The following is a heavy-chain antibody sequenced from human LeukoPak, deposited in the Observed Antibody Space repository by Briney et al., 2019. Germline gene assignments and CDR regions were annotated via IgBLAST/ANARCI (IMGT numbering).Heavy chain of an antibody. CDR1: GFTFSSYW. V-gene: IGHV3-53*04. J-gene: IGHJ4*02. CDR3: ASVITNGFDY. D-gene: IGHD3-22*01. CDR2: IYSGGST. Sequence: GGSLRLSCAASGFTFSSYWMSWVRQAPGKGLEWVSVIYSGGSTYYADSVKGRFTISRHNSKNTLYLHMNSLRAEDTAVYYCASVITNGFDYWGQGTLVTVSS.